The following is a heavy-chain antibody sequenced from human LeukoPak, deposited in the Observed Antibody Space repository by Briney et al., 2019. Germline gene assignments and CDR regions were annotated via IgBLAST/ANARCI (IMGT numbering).Heavy chain of an antibody. V-gene: IGHV3-23*01. CDR2: ISGSGGTT. CDR1: GFTFSAYA. Sequence: GGSLRLSCAASGFTFSAYAMAWVRQAPGKGLEWVSTISGSGGTTYSADSVKGRFTISRDNSKNILYLQVNSLRAGDTAVYYCAKDYYYDSSGYYYGDAFDIWGQGTMVTVSS. J-gene: IGHJ3*02. CDR3: AKDYYYDSSGYYYGDAFDI. D-gene: IGHD3-22*01.